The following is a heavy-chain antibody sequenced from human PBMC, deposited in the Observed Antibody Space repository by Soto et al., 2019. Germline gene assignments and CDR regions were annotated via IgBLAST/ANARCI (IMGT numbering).Heavy chain of an antibody. CDR3: ARFNWNYGYYYYGMDV. J-gene: IGHJ6*02. D-gene: IGHD1-7*01. CDR2: IYYSGST. CDR1: GGSISSYY. V-gene: IGHV4-59*01. Sequence: SETLSLTCTASGGSISSYYWSWIRQPPGKGLEWIGYIYYSGSTNYNPSLKSRVTISVDTSKNQFSLKLSSVTAADTAAYYCARFNWNYGYYYYGMDVWGQGTTVTVSS.